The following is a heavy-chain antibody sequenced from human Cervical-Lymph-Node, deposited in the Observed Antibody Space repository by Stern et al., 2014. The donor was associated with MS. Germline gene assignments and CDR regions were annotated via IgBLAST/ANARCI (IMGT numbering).Heavy chain of an antibody. J-gene: IGHJ4*02. Sequence: VQLVESGAEVKKPGASVKVSCKASGYTFTSYYMHWVRQAPGQGLEWMGIINPSGGSTSYAQKFQGRVTMTRDTSTSTVYMELSSLRSEDTAVYYCARDLAVAGTEEPLDYWGQGTLVTVSS. V-gene: IGHV1-46*03. CDR2: INPSGGST. D-gene: IGHD6-19*01. CDR1: GYTFTSYY. CDR3: ARDLAVAGTEEPLDY.